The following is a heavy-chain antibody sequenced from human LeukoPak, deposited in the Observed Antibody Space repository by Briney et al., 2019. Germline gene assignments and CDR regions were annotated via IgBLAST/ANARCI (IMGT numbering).Heavy chain of an antibody. Sequence: ASVKVSCKASGYTFTGYYMHWVRQAPGQGLEWMGWINPNSGGTNYAQKFQGRVTMTRDTSISTAYMELRSLRSDDTTVYYCARDITMIVVGDDAFDIWGQGTMVTVSS. V-gene: IGHV1-2*02. CDR3: ARDITMIVVGDDAFDI. CDR1: GYTFTGYY. CDR2: INPNSGGT. J-gene: IGHJ3*02. D-gene: IGHD3-22*01.